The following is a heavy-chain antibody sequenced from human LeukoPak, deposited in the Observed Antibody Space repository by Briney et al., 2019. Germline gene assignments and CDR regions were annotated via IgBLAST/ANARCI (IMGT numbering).Heavy chain of an antibody. Sequence: GGSLRLSCAASGFTFSSYGMHWVRQAPGKGLEWVAVISYDGSNKYYADSVKGRFTISRDNSKNTLYLQMNSLRAEDTAVYYCARGIYTYSGDDSNGYYSLWGQGTLVTVSS. CDR1: GFTFSSYG. D-gene: IGHD3-22*01. CDR2: ISYDGSNK. CDR3: ARGIYTYSGDDSNGYYSL. J-gene: IGHJ4*02. V-gene: IGHV3-30*03.